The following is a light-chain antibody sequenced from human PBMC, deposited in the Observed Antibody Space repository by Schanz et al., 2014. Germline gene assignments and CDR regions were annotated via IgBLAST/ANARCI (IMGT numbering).Light chain of an antibody. J-gene: IGLJ3*02. CDR3: ATWDDSLNGWV. CDR1: SSYVGGYDH. CDR2: EVS. Sequence: QSALTQPRSVSGSPGQSVTISCTGTSSYVGGYDHVSWYQQHPGKAPKVVIYEVSKRPSGVPDRFSGSKSGTSASLAISGLQSEDEGDYYCATWDDSLNGWVFGGGTKLTVL. V-gene: IGLV2-11*01.